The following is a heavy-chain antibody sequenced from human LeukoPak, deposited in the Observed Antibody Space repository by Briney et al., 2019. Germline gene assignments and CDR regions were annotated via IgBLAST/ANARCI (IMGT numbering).Heavy chain of an antibody. Sequence: KPSETLSLTCAVHGGSFSGYYWSWIRQPPGKGLEWIGYISYSGSSNSNPSLKNRVTVSVDTSKSQFSLKLSSVTAADTAVYYCARHPEKQGYCSSSHCYTFDSWGQGTLVTVSS. CDR3: ARHPEKQGYCSSSHCYTFDS. CDR1: GGSFSGYY. CDR2: ISYSGSS. D-gene: IGHD2-2*02. J-gene: IGHJ4*02. V-gene: IGHV4-59*08.